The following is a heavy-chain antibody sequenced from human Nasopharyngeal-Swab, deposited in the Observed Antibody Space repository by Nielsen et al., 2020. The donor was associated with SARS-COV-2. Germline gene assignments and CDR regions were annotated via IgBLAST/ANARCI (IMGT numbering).Heavy chain of an antibody. CDR1: GFTFSTYA. J-gene: IGHJ4*02. CDR2: ISYDGSNK. Sequence: GESLKISCAASGFTFSTYAMHWVRQAPGKGLEWVAFISYDGSNKYYADSVKGRFTISRDNSKNSLYLQMNSLRAEDTAVYYCARVTWIQLWLGYFDYWGQGTLVTVSS. D-gene: IGHD5-18*01. CDR3: ARVTWIQLWLGYFDY. V-gene: IGHV3-30-3*01.